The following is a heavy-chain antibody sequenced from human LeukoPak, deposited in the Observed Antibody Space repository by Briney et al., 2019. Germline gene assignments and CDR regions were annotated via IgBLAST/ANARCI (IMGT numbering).Heavy chain of an antibody. V-gene: IGHV4-34*01. D-gene: IGHD6-13*01. CDR1: GGSFSGYS. CDR3: ARRRQQLVVDY. CDR2: INHSGST. J-gene: IGHJ4*02. Sequence: PSETLSLTCAVYGGSFSGYSWSWIRQPPGKGLEWIGEINHSGSTNYNPSLKSRVTISLDTSKNQFSLKLSSVTAADTAVYYCARRRQQLVVDYWGQGTLVTVSS.